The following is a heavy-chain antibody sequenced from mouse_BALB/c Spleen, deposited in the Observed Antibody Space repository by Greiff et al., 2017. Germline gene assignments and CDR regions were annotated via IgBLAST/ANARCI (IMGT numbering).Heavy chain of an antibody. Sequence: VKLMESGPGLVAPSQSLSITCTVSGFSLTSYGVHWVRQPPGKGLEWLGVIWAGGSTNYNSALMSRLSISKDNSKSQVFLKMNSLQTDDTAMYYCARDRRGSWCAYWGQGTLVTVSA. V-gene: IGHV2-9*02. CDR2: IWAGGST. CDR1: GFSLTSYG. J-gene: IGHJ3*01. CDR3: ARDRRGSWCAY.